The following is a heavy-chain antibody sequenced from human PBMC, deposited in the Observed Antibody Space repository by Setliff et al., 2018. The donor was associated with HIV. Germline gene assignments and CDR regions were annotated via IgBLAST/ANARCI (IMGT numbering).Heavy chain of an antibody. J-gene: IGHJ3*02. CDR2: IYYTGTT. CDR1: GGSISSYY. D-gene: IGHD5-12*01. V-gene: IGHV4-59*01. Sequence: PSETLSLTCTVSGGSISSYYWSWIRQPPGKGLGWVGYIYYTGTTNYNPSLKSRVTISIDTTKNQFSLKLNSVTAADTAVYYCAREWLQHTGDDAFDIWGQGTMVTVSS. CDR3: AREWLQHTGDDAFDI.